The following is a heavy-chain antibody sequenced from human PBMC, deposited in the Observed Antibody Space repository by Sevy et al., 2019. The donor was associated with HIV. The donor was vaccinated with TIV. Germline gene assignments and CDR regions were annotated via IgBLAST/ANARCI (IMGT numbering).Heavy chain of an antibody. Sequence: SETLSLTCIVSGDSVNSYYWNWIRQSPGKGLEWIGYIYYIGSTNYNPSLKSRVTISLDTSKNQFSLKLTSVSAADTAVYYCARGFLYYFDFWGQRTLVTVSS. CDR1: GDSVNSYY. J-gene: IGHJ4*02. CDR3: ARGFLYYFDF. V-gene: IGHV4-59*02. CDR2: IYYIGST.